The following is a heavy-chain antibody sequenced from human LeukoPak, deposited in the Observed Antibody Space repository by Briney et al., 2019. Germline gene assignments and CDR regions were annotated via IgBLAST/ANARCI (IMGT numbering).Heavy chain of an antibody. Sequence: SETLSLTCSVSAGSISRFYWNWIRQSPGKGLEWIGYIHHSGSTKYNPSLQSRVTMSMDTSKNQVSLRLSSVSAADSAVYSCATNTGSYFAWFDYWGQGTLVTVSS. J-gene: IGHJ4*02. CDR2: IHHSGST. CDR1: AGSISRFY. D-gene: IGHD1-26*01. V-gene: IGHV4-59*03. CDR3: ATNTGSYFAWFDY.